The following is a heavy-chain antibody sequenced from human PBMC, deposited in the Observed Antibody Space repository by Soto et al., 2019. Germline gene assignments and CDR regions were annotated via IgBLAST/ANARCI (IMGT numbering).Heavy chain of an antibody. CDR2: ISYDGSNK. J-gene: IGHJ6*02. D-gene: IGHD1-1*01. V-gene: IGHV3-30-3*01. Sequence: QVQLVESGGGVVQPGRSLRLSCAASGFTFSNNAMDWVRQAPGKGLEWVAVISYDGSNKYIAESVKGRFTISRDNSKNPLFLKMNSLRAEDTAVSYCARGTTTSAFSAMDVWGQGTTVTVSS. CDR1: GFTFSNNA. CDR3: ARGTTTSAFSAMDV.